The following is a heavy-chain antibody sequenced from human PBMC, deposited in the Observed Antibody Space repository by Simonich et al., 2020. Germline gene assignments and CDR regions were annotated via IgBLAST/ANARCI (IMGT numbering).Heavy chain of an antibody. D-gene: IGHD2-8*01. CDR3: ARQRVLMVYAIDY. J-gene: IGHJ4*02. CDR2: IYYMGST. Sequence: QLQLQESAPGLVKPSETLSLTCTVSGGSISSSSYYWGWIRQPPGKGLEWIGSIYYMGSTSYNPSLKSRVTISVDTSKNQFSLKLSSVTAADTAVYYCARQRVLMVYAIDYWGQGTLVTVSS. V-gene: IGHV4-39*01. CDR1: GGSISSSSYY.